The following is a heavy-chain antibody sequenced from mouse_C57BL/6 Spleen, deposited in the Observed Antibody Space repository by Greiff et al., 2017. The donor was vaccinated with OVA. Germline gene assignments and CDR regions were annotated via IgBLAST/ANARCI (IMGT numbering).Heavy chain of an antibody. Sequence: VQLQQSGAELVRPGAPVKLSCTASGFNIKDDYMHWVKQRPEQGLEWIGWIDPENGDTEYASKFQGKATITADTSSNTAYLQLSSLTSEDTAVYYCTTPFYYDYDGFAYWGQGTLVTVSA. CDR2: IDPENGDT. D-gene: IGHD2-4*01. CDR1: GFNIKDDY. J-gene: IGHJ3*01. V-gene: IGHV14-4*01. CDR3: TTPFYYDYDGFAY.